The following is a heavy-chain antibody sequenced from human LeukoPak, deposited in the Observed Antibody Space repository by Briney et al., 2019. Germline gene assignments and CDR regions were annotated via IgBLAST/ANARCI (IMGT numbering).Heavy chain of an antibody. CDR1: GFTFSRDW. CDR2: IKEDGSAQ. J-gene: IGHJ4*02. Sequence: GGSLRLSCVASGFTFSRDWMSWVRQAPGKGLEWVANIKEDGSAQYYADFVKGRFTISRDNTKNSLYLQMNSLTAEDTAMYYCAKDGDGYHNWGQGALVTVSS. V-gene: IGHV3-7*01. D-gene: IGHD3-9*01. CDR3: AKDGDGYHN.